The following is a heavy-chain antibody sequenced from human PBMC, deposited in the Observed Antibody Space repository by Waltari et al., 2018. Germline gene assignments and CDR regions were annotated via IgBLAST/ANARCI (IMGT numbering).Heavy chain of an antibody. CDR3: ARGGVHSSSWNTYYYGMDV. Sequence: QVQLVQSGAEVKKPGASVKVSCKASGYTLTGYYMHWVRQAPGQGLEWMGRINPNSGGTNYAQKFQGRVTMTRDTSISTAYMELSRLRSDDTAVYYCARGGVHSSSWNTYYYGMDVWGQGTTVTVSS. CDR1: GYTLTGYY. D-gene: IGHD6-13*01. V-gene: IGHV1-2*06. J-gene: IGHJ6*02. CDR2: INPNSGGT.